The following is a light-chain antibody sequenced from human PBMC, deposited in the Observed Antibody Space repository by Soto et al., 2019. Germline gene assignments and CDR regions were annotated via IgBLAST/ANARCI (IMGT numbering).Light chain of an antibody. V-gene: IGKV3-20*01. J-gene: IGKJ4*01. Sequence: ETVLTQSPGTLSLSPGERATLSCRASQSLSSGYLAWYQQRPGQAPRLLISGASSRAPGIPDRFSGTGSGIEFTLTISRLEPEDFAVYYCQQYGGSPLFTFGGGTKVEIK. CDR1: QSLSSGY. CDR3: QQYGGSPLFT. CDR2: GAS.